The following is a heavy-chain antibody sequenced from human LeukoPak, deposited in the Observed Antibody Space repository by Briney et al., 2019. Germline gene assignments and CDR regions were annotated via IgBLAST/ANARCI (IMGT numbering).Heavy chain of an antibody. CDR2: INPNSGGT. CDR1: GYTFTGYY. CDR3: ARDPAGYSSSWYDY. V-gene: IGHV1-2*02. Sequence: ASVKVSRKASGYTFTGYYMHWVRQAPGQGLEWMGWINPNSGGTNYAQKFQGRVTMTRDTSISTAYMELSRLRSDDTAVYYCARDPAGYSSSWYDYWGQGTLVTVSS. J-gene: IGHJ4*02. D-gene: IGHD6-13*01.